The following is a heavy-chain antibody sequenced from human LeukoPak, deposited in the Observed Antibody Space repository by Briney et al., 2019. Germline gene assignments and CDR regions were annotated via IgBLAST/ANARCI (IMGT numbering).Heavy chain of an antibody. CDR1: GGSISSGGYS. J-gene: IGHJ5*02. CDR3: ARGNHVGQFDP. D-gene: IGHD2-15*01. Sequence: PSETLSLTCAVSGGSISSGGYSWSWIRQPPGKGLEWIGYIYHSGSTYYNPSLKSRVTISVDRSKNQFSLKLSSVTAADTAVYYCARGNHVGQFDPWGQGTLVTVSS. CDR2: IYHSGST. V-gene: IGHV4-30-2*01.